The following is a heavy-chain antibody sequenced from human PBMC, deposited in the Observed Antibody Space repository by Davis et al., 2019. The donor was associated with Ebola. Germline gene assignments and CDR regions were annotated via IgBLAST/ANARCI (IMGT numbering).Heavy chain of an antibody. CDR1: GASISSGNFY. V-gene: IGHV4-31*03. J-gene: IGHJ4*02. D-gene: IGHD2-15*01. Sequence: MPSETLSLTCTVSGASISSGNFYWSWIRQHPGKGLEWIGYISNSGITDYNPPLKSRIRMSADTSKNQFSLMLTSVTAADTAVYYCARDPCSPTSCYNPPYWGQGTLVTVSS. CDR2: ISNSGIT. CDR3: ARDPCSPTSCYNPPY.